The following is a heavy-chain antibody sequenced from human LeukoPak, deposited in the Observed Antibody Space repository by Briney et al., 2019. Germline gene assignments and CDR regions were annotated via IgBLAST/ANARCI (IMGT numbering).Heavy chain of an antibody. CDR1: GFTFSSYA. Sequence: GGSLRLSCAASGFTFSSYAMSWVRQAPGKGLEWVSYISSSGSTIYYADSVKGRFTISRDNAKNSLYLQMNSLRAEDTAVYYCAGMYDWFDPWGQGTLVTVSS. J-gene: IGHJ5*02. D-gene: IGHD2-8*01. V-gene: IGHV3-48*03. CDR3: AGMYDWFDP. CDR2: ISSSGSTI.